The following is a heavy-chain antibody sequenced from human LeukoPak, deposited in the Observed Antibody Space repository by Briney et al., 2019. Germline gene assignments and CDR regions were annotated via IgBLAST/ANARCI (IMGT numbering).Heavy chain of an antibody. D-gene: IGHD2-2*01. CDR1: GGSFRGYY. CDR2: INHSGST. Sequence: PSETLSLTCAVYGGSFRGYYWSWIRQPPGKGLEWIGEINHSGSTNYNPSLKSRVTISVDTSKNQFSLKLSSVTAADTAVYYCARTHIVVVPAARLYYYYAMDVRGQGTTVTVSS. CDR3: ARTHIVVVPAARLYYYYAMDV. J-gene: IGHJ6*02. V-gene: IGHV4-34*01.